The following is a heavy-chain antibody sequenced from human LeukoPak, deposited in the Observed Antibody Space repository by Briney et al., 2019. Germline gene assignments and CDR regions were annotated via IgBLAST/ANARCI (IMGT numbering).Heavy chain of an antibody. CDR1: GGTFSSYA. CDR3: AMFFSGYDWGPLGY. J-gene: IGHJ4*02. CDR2: IIPILGIA. D-gene: IGHD5-12*01. V-gene: IGHV1-69*04. Sequence: GASVKLSCKSSGGTFSSYAISWVRQAPGHGLEWMGRIIPILGIANYAQKFQGRVTITADKSTSTAYMELSSLRSEDTAVYYCAMFFSGYDWGPLGYWGQGTLVTVSS.